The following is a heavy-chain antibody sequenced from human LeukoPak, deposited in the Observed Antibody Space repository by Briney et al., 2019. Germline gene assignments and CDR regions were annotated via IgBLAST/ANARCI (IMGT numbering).Heavy chain of an antibody. J-gene: IGHJ4*02. V-gene: IGHV5-51*01. D-gene: IGHD5-18*01. Sequence: GESLKISFKGSGYSFTSYWIGWVRQMPGKGLEWMGIIYPGDSGTRYSPSFQGQVTISADKSISTAYLQWSSLKASDTAMYYCARSVDTAMPPFFDYWGQGTLVTVSS. CDR1: GYSFTSYW. CDR2: IYPGDSGT. CDR3: ARSVDTAMPPFFDY.